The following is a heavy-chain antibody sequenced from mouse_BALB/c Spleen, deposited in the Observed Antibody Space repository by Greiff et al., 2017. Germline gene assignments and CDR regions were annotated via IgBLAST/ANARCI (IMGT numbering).Heavy chain of an antibody. CDR1: GYSITSDYA. J-gene: IGHJ2*01. CDR2: ISYSGST. Sequence: EVQLVESGPGLVKPSQSLSLTCTVTGYSITSDYAWNWIRQFPGNKLEWMGYISYSGSTSYNPSLKSRISITRDTSKNQFFLQLNSVTTEDTATYYCAREGGTWDFDYWGQGTTLTVSS. CDR3: AREGGTWDFDY. V-gene: IGHV3-2*02. D-gene: IGHD3-3*01.